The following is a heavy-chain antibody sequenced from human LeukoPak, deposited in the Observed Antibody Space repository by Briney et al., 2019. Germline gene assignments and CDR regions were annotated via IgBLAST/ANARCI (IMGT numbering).Heavy chain of an antibody. V-gene: IGHV4-59*08. CDR2: VYFTGST. CDR3: ARGGWSLDY. Sequence: SSETLSLTCTVSGGSINGYYWSWIRHPPGKGLEWIGYVYFTGSTKYNPSLESRVTMSLDTSKNQFSLRLTSVTAADAAVYYCARGGWSLDYWGQGMLVTVSS. J-gene: IGHJ4*02. D-gene: IGHD2-15*01. CDR1: GGSINGYY.